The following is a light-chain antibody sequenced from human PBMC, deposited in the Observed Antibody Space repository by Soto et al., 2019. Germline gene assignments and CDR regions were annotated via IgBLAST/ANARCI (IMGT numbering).Light chain of an antibody. CDR2: GAS. Sequence: EIVLTQSPGTLSLSPGERATLSCRASQSVSSSYSAWYQQKPGQAPRLLIYGASSRATGIPDRFSGSGSGTDFTLTISRLEPEDVAVYYCQQYGSSLFTFGPGTKVDIK. V-gene: IGKV3-20*01. J-gene: IGKJ3*01. CDR1: QSVSSSY. CDR3: QQYGSSLFT.